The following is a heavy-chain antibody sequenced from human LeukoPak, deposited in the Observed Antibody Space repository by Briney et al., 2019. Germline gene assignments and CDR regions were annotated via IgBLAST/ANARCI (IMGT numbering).Heavy chain of an antibody. Sequence: PGGSLRLSCAASGFTFSSYEMNWVRQAPGKGLEWVSYISSSGSTIYYADSVKGRFTISRDNAKNSLYLQMNSLRAEDTAVYYCASNSGVSSSWQRDYWGQGTLVTVSS. CDR3: ASNSGVSSSWQRDY. V-gene: IGHV3-48*03. J-gene: IGHJ4*02. D-gene: IGHD6-13*01. CDR2: ISSSGSTI. CDR1: GFTFSSYE.